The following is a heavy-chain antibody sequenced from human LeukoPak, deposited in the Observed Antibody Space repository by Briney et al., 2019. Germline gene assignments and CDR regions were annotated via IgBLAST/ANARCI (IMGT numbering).Heavy chain of an antibody. V-gene: IGHV3-15*01. CDR3: TTVDYGDLTPAASSDY. J-gene: IGHJ4*02. CDR1: GFSLSKVW. CDR2: IKTKTDGGTT. D-gene: IGHD4-17*01. Sequence: GGSLRLSCTASGFSLSKVWMSWVRQAPGQGLEWVGHIKTKTDGGTTEYVAPVRGRFTISRDDSGDTLYLQMNSLKIEDTAVYYCTTVDYGDLTPAASSDYWGQGTLVTVSS.